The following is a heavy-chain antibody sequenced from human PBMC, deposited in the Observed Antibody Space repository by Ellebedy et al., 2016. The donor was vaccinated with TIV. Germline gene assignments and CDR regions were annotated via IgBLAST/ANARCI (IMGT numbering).Heavy chain of an antibody. J-gene: IGHJ3*01. Sequence: GESLKISCAGSGFSFDYFGFQWVRQAPGKGLEWVAVISYDGRTKYTADSVKGRFTISRDNSNNTLYLQMNGLRGDDTAVYYCARNRRLRELWKDAFDVWGQGTVVTVSS. V-gene: IGHV3-30*04. CDR3: ARNRRLRELWKDAFDV. CDR2: ISYDGRTK. CDR1: GFSFDYFG. D-gene: IGHD3-16*01.